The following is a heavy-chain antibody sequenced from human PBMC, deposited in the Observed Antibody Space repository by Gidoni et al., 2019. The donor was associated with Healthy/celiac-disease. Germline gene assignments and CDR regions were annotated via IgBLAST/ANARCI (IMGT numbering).Heavy chain of an antibody. CDR1: GFTFSLDG. Sequence: EVQLLASGRGLVQPGGSLRPSCAASGFTFSLDGMRWVRQAPGKGLEWVSSISGSGGSTYYDDSVKGRCTISRDNSKNTLYLQMNSLRDEEVAVDYGAKAAGTGYYYYGMDVWGQGTTVTVSS. CDR3: AKAAGTGYYYYGMDV. CDR2: ISGSGGST. V-gene: IGHV3-23*01. D-gene: IGHD3-9*01. J-gene: IGHJ6*02.